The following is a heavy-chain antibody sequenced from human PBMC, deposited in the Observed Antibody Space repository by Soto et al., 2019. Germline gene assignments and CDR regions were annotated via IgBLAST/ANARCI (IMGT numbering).Heavy chain of an antibody. V-gene: IGHV4-39*01. J-gene: IGHJ4*02. CDR1: GDSISSSSYH. Sequence: QLQLQESGPGLVKPSETLSLTCTVSGDSISSSSYHWGWIRQAPGKGLECIGSIYYSGTTYYNPSLKSRVTISVDTSKNQFSLKLSSVTAADTAVYYFARRKHGDGSGWGEFEYWGQGTLVTVSS. CDR2: IYYSGTT. D-gene: IGHD6-19*01. CDR3: ARRKHGDGSGWGEFEY.